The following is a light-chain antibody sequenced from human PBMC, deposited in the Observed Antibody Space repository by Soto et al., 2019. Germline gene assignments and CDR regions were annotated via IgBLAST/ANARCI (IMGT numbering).Light chain of an antibody. CDR3: QQYGNSPTT. V-gene: IGKV3-20*01. J-gene: IGKJ5*01. CDR1: QSVSSSF. Sequence: EIVLTQSPGTLSLSPGERATLSCRASQSVSSSFLAWYQQKPGQAPRLLVYGASGRATGIPDRFSGSGSGTDFTLTITRLEPEDFAVYYCQQYGNSPTTFGQGTRLEI. CDR2: GAS.